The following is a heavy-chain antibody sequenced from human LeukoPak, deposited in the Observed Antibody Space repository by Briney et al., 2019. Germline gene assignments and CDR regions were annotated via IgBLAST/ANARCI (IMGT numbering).Heavy chain of an antibody. J-gene: IGHJ6*03. CDR3: ARVGGSSYLYYYYYMDV. V-gene: IGHV4-61*10. CDR2: IYTSGST. D-gene: IGHD6-6*01. CDR1: GGSVSSGTYY. Sequence: SETLSLTCTVSGGSVSSGTYYWSWIRQPAGKGLEWIGRIYTSGSTNYNPSLKSRVTISVDTSKNQFSLKLSSVTAADTAVYYCARVGGSSYLYYYYYMDVWGKGTTVTVSS.